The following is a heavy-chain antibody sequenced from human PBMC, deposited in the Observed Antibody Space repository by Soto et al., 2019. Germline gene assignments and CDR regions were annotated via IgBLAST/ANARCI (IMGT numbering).Heavy chain of an antibody. Sequence: GGSLRLSCAASGFTFSSYGMHWVRQAPGKGLEWVAVIWYDGSNKYYADSVKGRSTISRDNSKNTLYLQMNSLRAEDTAVYYCARDRDSGSYPDAFDIWGQGTMVTVSS. V-gene: IGHV3-33*01. CDR1: GFTFSSYG. J-gene: IGHJ3*02. D-gene: IGHD1-26*01. CDR2: IWYDGSNK. CDR3: ARDRDSGSYPDAFDI.